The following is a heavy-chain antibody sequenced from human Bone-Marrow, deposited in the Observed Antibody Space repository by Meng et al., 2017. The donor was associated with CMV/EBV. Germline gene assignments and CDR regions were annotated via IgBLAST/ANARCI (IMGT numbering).Heavy chain of an antibody. Sequence: GESLKISCAASGFTFSSYSMNWVRQAPGKGLEWVSSISSSSYIYYADSVKGRFTISRDNAKNSLYLQMNSLRAEDTAVYYCAREGIVATFDDWGQGTLVTVSS. J-gene: IGHJ4*02. CDR1: GFTFSSYS. V-gene: IGHV3-21*01. CDR3: AREGIVATFDD. D-gene: IGHD5-12*01. CDR2: ISSSSYI.